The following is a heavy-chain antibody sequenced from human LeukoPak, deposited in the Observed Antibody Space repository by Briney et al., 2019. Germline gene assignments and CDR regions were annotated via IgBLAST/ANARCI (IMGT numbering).Heavy chain of an antibody. D-gene: IGHD3-22*01. Sequence: PSETLSLTCTVSGVSISSSSYYWGRLRQPPGKGLEWIGSIYYSGSTYYNPSLKSRITITVDTSKNQFSLKLSSVTAADTAVYYCARQSYDSSGYYADFDYWGQGTLVTVSS. CDR2: IYYSGST. CDR1: GVSISSSSYY. V-gene: IGHV4-39*01. CDR3: ARQSYDSSGYYADFDY. J-gene: IGHJ4*02.